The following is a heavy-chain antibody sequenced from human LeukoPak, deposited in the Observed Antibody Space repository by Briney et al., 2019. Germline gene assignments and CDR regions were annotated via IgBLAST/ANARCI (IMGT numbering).Heavy chain of an antibody. CDR3: ARVPQLFYYYYYYMDV. D-gene: IGHD6-13*01. CDR1: GYTFTSYG. CDR2: ISAYNGNT. Sequence: GASVKVSCKASGYTFTSYGISWVRQAPGQGLEWMGWISAYNGNTNYAQKLQGRVTMTTDTSTSTAYMELRSLRSDDTAVYYCARVPQLFYYYYYYMDVWGKGTTVTVSS. J-gene: IGHJ6*03. V-gene: IGHV1-18*01.